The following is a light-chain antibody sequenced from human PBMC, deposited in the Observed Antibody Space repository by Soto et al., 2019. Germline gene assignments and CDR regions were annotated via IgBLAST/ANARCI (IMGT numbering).Light chain of an antibody. J-gene: IGKJ1*01. CDR3: QQYGSSPKT. V-gene: IGKV3-20*01. CDR2: GAS. Sequence: EIVLTQSPGTLSLSPGERATLSCRASQSVSGTYLAWYQQKPGQAPRLLIHGASRRATGIPDRFSGSGSGTDFSLTISRLEPEDAAVYYCQQYGSSPKTFGHGTKVEIK. CDR1: QSVSGTY.